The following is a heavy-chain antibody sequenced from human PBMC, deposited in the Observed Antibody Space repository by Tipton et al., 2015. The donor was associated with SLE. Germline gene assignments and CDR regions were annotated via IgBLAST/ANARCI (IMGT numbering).Heavy chain of an antibody. Sequence: SLRLSCAASGFTFSSYAMSWVRQAPGKGLEWVGFIRSKAYGGTTEYAASVKGRFTISRDDSKSIAYLQMNSLKTEDTAVYYCTRGGLYDFWSGYYDYWGQGTPVTVSS. CDR3: TRGGLYDFWSGYYDY. J-gene: IGHJ4*02. D-gene: IGHD3-3*01. CDR1: GFTFSSYA. V-gene: IGHV3-49*04. CDR2: IRSKAYGGTT.